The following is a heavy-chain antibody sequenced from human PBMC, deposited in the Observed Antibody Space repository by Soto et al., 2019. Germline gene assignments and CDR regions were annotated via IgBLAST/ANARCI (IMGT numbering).Heavy chain of an antibody. V-gene: IGHV1-69*13. J-gene: IGHJ6*02. CDR2: IIPIFGTA. CDR1: GGTFGSYA. D-gene: IGHD5-12*01. CDR3: ARARGYSGYDEDYYGMDV. Sequence: SVKVSCKASGGTFGSYAISWVRQAPGQGLEWMGGIIPIFGTANYAQKFQGRVTITADESTSTAYMELSSLRSEDTAVYYCARARGYSGYDEDYYGMDVWGQGTTVTVSS.